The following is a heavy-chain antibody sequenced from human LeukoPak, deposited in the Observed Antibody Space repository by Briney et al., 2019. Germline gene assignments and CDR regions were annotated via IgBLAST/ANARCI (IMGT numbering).Heavy chain of an antibody. CDR3: ARVPSGTFDY. CDR2: IHYSGST. CDR1: GGSISNDDYY. J-gene: IGHJ4*02. Sequence: SETLSLTCTVSGGSISNDDYYWSWIRQSPGEGLEWIGYIHYSGSTYYSPSLESRITISVDTSNRQFSLKLTSVTAADTAVYYCARVPSGTFDYRGQGTLVTVSS. V-gene: IGHV4-30-4*01.